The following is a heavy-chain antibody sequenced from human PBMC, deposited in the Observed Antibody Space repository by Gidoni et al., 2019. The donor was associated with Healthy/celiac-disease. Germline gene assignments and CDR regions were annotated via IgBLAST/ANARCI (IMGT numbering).Heavy chain of an antibody. J-gene: IGHJ6*02. V-gene: IGHV3-23*01. CDR1: GFTFSSYA. Sequence: EVQLLESGGGLVQPGGSLRLSCAASGFTFSSYAMSWVRQAPGKGLEWVSAISGRGGSTYYADSVKGRFTISRDNSKNTLYLKMNSLRAEDTAVYYCAKEETYYYGMDVWGQGTTVTVSS. CDR3: AKEETYYYGMDV. CDR2: ISGRGGST.